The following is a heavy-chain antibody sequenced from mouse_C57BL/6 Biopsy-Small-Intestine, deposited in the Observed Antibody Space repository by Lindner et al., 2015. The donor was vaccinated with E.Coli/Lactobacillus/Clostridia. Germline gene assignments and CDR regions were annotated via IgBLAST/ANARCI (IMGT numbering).Heavy chain of an antibody. Sequence: VQLQESGPELVKPGASVKISCKASGYAFSSSWMNWVKQRPGKGLEWIGRIYPADGDTTYNGKFKDKATLTVNKSSSSAYMELRSLTSEDSAIFYCTRNGNYYSMDYWGQGTSVTVSS. V-gene: IGHV1-82*01. J-gene: IGHJ4*01. CDR2: IYPADGDT. CDR3: TRNGNYYSMDY. CDR1: GYAFSSSW.